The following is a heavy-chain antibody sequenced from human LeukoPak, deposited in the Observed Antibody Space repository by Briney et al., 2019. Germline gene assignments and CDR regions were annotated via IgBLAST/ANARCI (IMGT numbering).Heavy chain of an antibody. CDR2: ISVRGVST. CDR3: TKGTAVVWNNWFDP. V-gene: IGHV3-23*01. D-gene: IGHD6-19*01. Sequence: GGALRLSCAASGFRFNTDVMNWVRQAPGGGLEWVSSISVRGVSTYYADSVKRRFTVYRENSKDMLYLKMSRLKVEDTAVYYCTKGTAVVWNNWFDPWGQGSLVTVSS. J-gene: IGHJ5*02. CDR1: GFRFNTDV.